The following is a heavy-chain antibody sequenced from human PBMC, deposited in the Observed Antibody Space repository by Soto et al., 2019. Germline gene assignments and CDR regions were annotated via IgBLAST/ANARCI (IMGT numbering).Heavy chain of an antibody. CDR3: ARTYYDFWSGDNYYYYYMDV. CDR1: GGSISSYY. Sequence: PSETLSLTCTVSGGSISSYYWSWIRQPPGKGLEWIGYIYYSGSTNYNPSLKSRVTISVDTSKNQFSLKLSSVTAADTAVYYCARTYYDFWSGDNYYYYYMDVWGKGTTVTVSS. CDR2: IYYSGST. V-gene: IGHV4-59*01. J-gene: IGHJ6*03. D-gene: IGHD3-3*01.